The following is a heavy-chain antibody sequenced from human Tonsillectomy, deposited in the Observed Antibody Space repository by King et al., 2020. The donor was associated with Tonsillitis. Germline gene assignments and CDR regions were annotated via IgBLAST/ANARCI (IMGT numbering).Heavy chain of an antibody. J-gene: IGHJ6*02. CDR2: IYYSGST. CDR1: GGSISSSSYY. CDR3: ARLTMVRGLPSFYYYYYCMDF. V-gene: IGHV4-39*01. Sequence: LQLQESGPGLVKPSETLSLTCTVSGGSISSSSYYWGWIRQQPGKGLEWIGSIYYSGSTYYNPSLKSRVTISVDTSKNQCSLRLSSVTAADTDVYYCARLTMVRGLPSFYYYYYCMDFWCQGTTVPVSS. D-gene: IGHD3-10*01.